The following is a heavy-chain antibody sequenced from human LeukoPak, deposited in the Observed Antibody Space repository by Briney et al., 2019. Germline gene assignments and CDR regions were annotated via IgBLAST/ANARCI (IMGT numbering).Heavy chain of an antibody. Sequence: QSGGSLRLSCAASGFAFSSYEMNWVRQAPGKGLEWVSYISSSGSTIYYADSAKGRFTISRNNAKNSLYLQMNSLRAEDTAVYYCARVINGGSYYAVDYWGQGTLVTVSS. J-gene: IGHJ4*02. CDR3: ARVINGGSYYAVDY. V-gene: IGHV3-48*03. CDR2: ISSSGSTI. D-gene: IGHD1-26*01. CDR1: GFAFSSYE.